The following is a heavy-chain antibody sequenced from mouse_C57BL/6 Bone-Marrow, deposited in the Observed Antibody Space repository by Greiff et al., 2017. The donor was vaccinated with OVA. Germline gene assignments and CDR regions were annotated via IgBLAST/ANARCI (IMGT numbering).Heavy chain of an antibody. CDR1: GYSFTGYF. CDR2: INPYNGDT. D-gene: IGHD1-1*01. Sequence: VQLQQSGPELVKPGDSVKISCKASGYSFTGYFMNWVMQSHGKSLEWIGRINPYNGDTFYNQKFKGKATLTVDKSSSTAHMELRSLTSEDSAVYYCARDYYGSFRFAYWGQGTLVTVSA. J-gene: IGHJ3*01. V-gene: IGHV1-20*01. CDR3: ARDYYGSFRFAY.